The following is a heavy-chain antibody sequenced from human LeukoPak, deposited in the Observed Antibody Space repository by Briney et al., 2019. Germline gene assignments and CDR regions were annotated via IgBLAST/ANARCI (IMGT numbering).Heavy chain of an antibody. CDR3: ARDPGVGATTGAFDI. J-gene: IGHJ3*02. V-gene: IGHV3-13*01. Sequence: PGGSLRLSCAASGFTFSSYDMHWVRQATGKGLEWVSAIGTAGDTYYPGSVKGRFTISRENAKNSLYLQMNSLRAEDTAVHYCARDPGVGATTGAFDIWGQGTMVTVSS. D-gene: IGHD1-26*01. CDR1: GFTFSSYD. CDR2: IGTAGDT.